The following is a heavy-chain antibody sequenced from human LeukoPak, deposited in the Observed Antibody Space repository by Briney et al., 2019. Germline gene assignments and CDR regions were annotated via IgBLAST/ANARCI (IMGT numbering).Heavy chain of an antibody. CDR1: GFTFSSYA. CDR3: ARVDDLDAFDI. V-gene: IGHV3-30*04. D-gene: IGHD2-2*03. CDR2: ISDDGSNK. Sequence: GGSLRLSCAASGFTFSSYAMRWVRQAPGKGLEWVAVISDDGSNKYYADSVKGRFTISRDNSKNTLYLQMNSLRPEDTAVYYCARVDDLDAFDIWGQGAMVTVSS. J-gene: IGHJ3*02.